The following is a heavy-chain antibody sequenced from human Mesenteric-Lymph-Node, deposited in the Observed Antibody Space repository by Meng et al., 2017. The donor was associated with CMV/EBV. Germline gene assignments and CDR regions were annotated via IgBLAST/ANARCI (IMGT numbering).Heavy chain of an antibody. CDR2: IIPILGIA. CDR3: ARESCSSTSCYLELPIRRGAFDI. D-gene: IGHD2-2*01. CDR1: GGTFSSYA. V-gene: IGHV1-69*10. J-gene: IGHJ3*02. Sequence: SVKVSCKASGGTFSSYAISWVRQAPGQGLEWMGGIIPILGIANYAQKFQGRVTITADKSTSTAYMELSSLRSEDTAVYYCARESCSSTSCYLELPIRRGAFDIWGQGTMVTVSS.